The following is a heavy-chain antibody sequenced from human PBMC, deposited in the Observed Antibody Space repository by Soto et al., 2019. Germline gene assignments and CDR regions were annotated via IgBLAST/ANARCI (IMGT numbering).Heavy chain of an antibody. CDR1: GGSISSSSYY. V-gene: IGHV4-39*01. CDR3: ARHELRFLEWLLPSLPHWFDP. J-gene: IGHJ5*02. D-gene: IGHD3-3*01. Sequence: QLQLQESGPGLVKPSETLSLTCTVSGGSISSSSYYWGWIRQPPGKGLEWIGSIYYSGSTYYNPCLKSRVTISVDTSKNQFSLKLSSVTAADTAVYYCARHELRFLEWLLPSLPHWFDPWGQGTLVTVSS. CDR2: IYYSGST.